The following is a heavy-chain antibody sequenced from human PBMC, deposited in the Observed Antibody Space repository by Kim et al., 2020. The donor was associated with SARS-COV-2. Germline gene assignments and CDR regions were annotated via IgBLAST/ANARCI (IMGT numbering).Heavy chain of an antibody. CDR1: GFTFSSYA. V-gene: IGHV3-23*01. CDR2: ISGSGGST. D-gene: IGHD3-10*01. J-gene: IGHJ6*02. CDR3: AKNLAYYGSVKLGNGMDV. Sequence: GGSLRLFCAASGFTFSSYAMSWVRQAPGKGLEWVSAISGSGGSTYYADSVKGRFTISRDNSKNTLYLQMNSLRAEDTAVYYCAKNLAYYGSVKLGNGMDVWGQGTTVTVSS.